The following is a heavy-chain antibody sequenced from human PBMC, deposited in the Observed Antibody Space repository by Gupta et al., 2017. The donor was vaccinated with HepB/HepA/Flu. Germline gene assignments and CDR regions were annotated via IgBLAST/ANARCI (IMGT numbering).Heavy chain of an antibody. D-gene: IGHD3-10*01. CDR1: GFTFSSYA. J-gene: IGHJ3*02. Sequence: QVQLVESGGGVVQPGRSLRLSCAASGFTFSSYAMHWVRQAPGKGLEWVAVISYDGSNKYYADSGKGRFTISRDNSKNTLYLQMNSLRAEDTAVYYCARPMGRGVISDAFDIWGQGTMVTVSS. CDR2: ISYDGSNK. CDR3: ARPMGRGVISDAFDI. V-gene: IGHV3-30-3*01.